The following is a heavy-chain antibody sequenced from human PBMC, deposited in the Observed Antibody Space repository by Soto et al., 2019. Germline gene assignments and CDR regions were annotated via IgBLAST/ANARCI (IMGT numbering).Heavy chain of an antibody. CDR2: IYYSGST. J-gene: IGHJ4*02. CDR1: GGSISTGDYY. Sequence: SETLSLTCTVSGGSISTGDYYWSWIRQPPGKGLEWIGYIYYSGSTYYNPSLKSRVTISVDTSKNQFSLKLSSVTAADPAVYYCARESIQLWSPFDYWRQGTMVTVSS. CDR3: ARESIQLWSPFDY. D-gene: IGHD5-18*01. V-gene: IGHV4-30-4*01.